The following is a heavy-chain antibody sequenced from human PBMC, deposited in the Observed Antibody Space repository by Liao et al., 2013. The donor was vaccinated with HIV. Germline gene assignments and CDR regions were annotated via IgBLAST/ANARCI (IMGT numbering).Heavy chain of an antibody. CDR1: GGSISSGSYY. CDR3: ARDFYGGKWEPFDY. V-gene: IGHV4-61*02. D-gene: IGHD4-23*01. J-gene: IGHJ4*02. Sequence: QVQLQESGPGLVKPSQTLSLTCTVSGGSISSGSYYWSWIRQPAGKGLEWIGRIYTSGSTNYNPSLKSRVTISVDTSKNQFSLKLSSVTAADTAVYYCARDFYGGKWEPFDYWGQGTLVTVS. CDR2: IYTSGST.